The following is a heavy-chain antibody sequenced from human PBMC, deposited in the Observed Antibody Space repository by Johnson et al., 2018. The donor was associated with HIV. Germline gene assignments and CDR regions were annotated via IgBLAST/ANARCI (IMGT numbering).Heavy chain of an antibody. CDR1: GFTFSSYA. CDR2: ISYDGSNK. J-gene: IGHJ3*02. Sequence: SLLLSFSSSGFTFSSYAMHWVRQAPGKGLEWVAVISYDGSNKYYADSVKGRFTISRDNSKNTLYLQMNSLRAEDTAMYFFARGGAFHAFDICGHGTTVTVSS. D-gene: IGHD3-3*02. V-gene: IGHV3-30-3*01. CDR3: ARGGAFHAFDI.